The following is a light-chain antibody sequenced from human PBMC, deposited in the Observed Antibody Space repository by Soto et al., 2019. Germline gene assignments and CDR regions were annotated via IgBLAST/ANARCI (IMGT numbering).Light chain of an antibody. J-gene: IGKJ1*01. Sequence: DIPMTQSPSSLSASLGDSVTIXYPTSQTINNYLNWYQQKPGKAPKLLVYSASNLQSGVPSRFSGSGSGTNFTLTISDLQPEDFTTYYCQKSDSTPWTFGQGTKVDNK. CDR3: QKSDSTPWT. CDR2: SAS. CDR1: QTINNY. V-gene: IGKV1-39*01.